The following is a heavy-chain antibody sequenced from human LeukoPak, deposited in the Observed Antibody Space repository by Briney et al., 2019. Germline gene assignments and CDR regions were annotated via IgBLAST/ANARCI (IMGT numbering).Heavy chain of an antibody. Sequence: PSETLSLTCTVSGGSIRNGCYYWTWIGQPAGKGLEWIGRIYTSGSTNYNPSLKSRVTMSVDTSKNQFSLKLSSVTAAGTAVYYCARDPGEGWFDPWGQGTLVTVSS. CDR3: ARDPGEGWFDP. CDR2: IYTSGST. J-gene: IGHJ5*02. D-gene: IGHD3-10*01. V-gene: IGHV4-61*02. CDR1: GGSIRNGCYY.